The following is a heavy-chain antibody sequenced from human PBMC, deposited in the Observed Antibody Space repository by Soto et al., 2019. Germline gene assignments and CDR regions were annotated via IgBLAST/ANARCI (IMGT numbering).Heavy chain of an antibody. CDR2: ISYEGSNK. J-gene: IGHJ4*02. Sequence: GGSLRLSCAASGFTFSSYGMHWVRQAPGKGLEWVAVISYEGSNKYYADSGKGRFTISRDNSKNTLYLQMNSLRAEDTAVYDCAKDLCVGATQYYFDYWGQGTLVTVSS. CDR3: AKDLCVGATQYYFDY. D-gene: IGHD1-26*01. CDR1: GFTFSSYG. V-gene: IGHV3-30*18.